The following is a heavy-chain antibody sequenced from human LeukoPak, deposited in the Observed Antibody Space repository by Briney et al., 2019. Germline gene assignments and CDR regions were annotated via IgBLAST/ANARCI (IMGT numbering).Heavy chain of an antibody. CDR2: INPSGTT. J-gene: IGHJ4*02. CDR1: GGSLGGFY. V-gene: IGHV4-34*01. Sequence: KPSETLSLTCAVYGGSLGGFYWSWIRQPPGKGLEWIGEINPSGTTAYNTSLKNRVTMPVDKSKNQFSLQLTSVTAADTATYYCTRGRGAYWGQGTLVTVSS. D-gene: IGHD3-10*01. CDR3: TRGRGAY.